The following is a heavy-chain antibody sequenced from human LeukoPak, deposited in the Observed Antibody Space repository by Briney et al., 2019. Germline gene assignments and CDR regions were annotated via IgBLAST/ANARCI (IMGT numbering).Heavy chain of an antibody. CDR2: INPGNSDT. J-gene: IGHJ4*02. V-gene: IGHV5-51*01. CDR1: GYGFTTCW. CDR3: ARLRWAAGDGYYFDY. Sequence: KPGESLKISCKGSGYGFTTCWIGWVRQMPGKGLEWMGVINPGNSDTRYSPSFQGQVTISADKSITTAYLQWSSLKASDTAMYYCARLRWAAGDGYYFDYWGQGTPVTVSS. D-gene: IGHD6-13*01.